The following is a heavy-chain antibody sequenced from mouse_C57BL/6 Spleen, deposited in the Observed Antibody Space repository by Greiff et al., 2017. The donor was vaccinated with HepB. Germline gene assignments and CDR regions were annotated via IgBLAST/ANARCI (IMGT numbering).Heavy chain of an antibody. Sequence: EVQLKQSGPVLVKPGASVKMSCKASGYTFTDYYMNWVKQSHGKSLEWIGVINPYNGGTSYNQKFKGKATLTVDKSSSTAYMELNSLTSEDSAVYYCAMGYSNYYFDYWGQGTTLTVSS. CDR2: INPYNGGT. CDR3: AMGYSNYYFDY. D-gene: IGHD2-5*01. CDR1: GYTFTDYY. J-gene: IGHJ2*01. V-gene: IGHV1-19*01.